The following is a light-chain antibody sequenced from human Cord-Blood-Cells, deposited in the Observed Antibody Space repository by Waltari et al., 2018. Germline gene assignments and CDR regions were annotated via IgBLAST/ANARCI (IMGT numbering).Light chain of an antibody. CDR1: QYISNY. Sequence: DIQMTQSPPSLSASVGDTVTITCQARQYISNYLNWYQQKPGKAPKLLIYDASNLETGVPSRFSGSGSGTDFTFTISSLQPEDIATYYCQQYDNLPYTFGQGTKLEIK. J-gene: IGKJ2*01. CDR2: DAS. V-gene: IGKV1-33*01. CDR3: QQYDNLPYT.